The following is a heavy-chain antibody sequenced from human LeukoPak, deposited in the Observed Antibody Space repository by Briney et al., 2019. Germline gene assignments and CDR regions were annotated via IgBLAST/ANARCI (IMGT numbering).Heavy chain of an antibody. Sequence: QTGRSLRLSCAASGFTFSTYAMSWVRQAPGKGLEWGSAISASGGATYYTGSLKGRFTISRDNAKNSLYLQMNSLRAEDTAVYYCARESMTVVVIDYWGQGTLVTVSS. V-gene: IGHV3-23*01. CDR3: ARESMTVVVIDY. J-gene: IGHJ4*02. CDR2: ISASGGAT. CDR1: GFTFSTYA. D-gene: IGHD3-22*01.